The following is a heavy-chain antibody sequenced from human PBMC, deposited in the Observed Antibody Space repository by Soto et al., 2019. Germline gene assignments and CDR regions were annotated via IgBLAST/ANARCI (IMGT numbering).Heavy chain of an antibody. D-gene: IGHD5-18*01. CDR2: ISNSGST. J-gene: IGHJ4*02. CDR1: WGSGTRDEDY. CDR3: ATESGSTYGYFDH. V-gene: IGHV4-30-4*01. Sequence: TPSPPCTLSWGSGTRDEDYLAWVRPSPGKGLEWIGYISNSGSTGYNPSLKTRLSMSVDRSKNQFTLRLTSVTAADTAVYFCATESGSTYGYFDHWGQGTQVTASS.